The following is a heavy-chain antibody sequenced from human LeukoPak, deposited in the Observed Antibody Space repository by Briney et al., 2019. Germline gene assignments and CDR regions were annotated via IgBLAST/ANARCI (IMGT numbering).Heavy chain of an antibody. D-gene: IGHD2-2*01. V-gene: IGHV3-66*01. CDR2: IYSGGST. CDR3: ARDPTSAYCSSTSCYENNYFDY. Sequence: GGSLRLSCAASGFTVSSNYMSWVRQAPGKGLEWVSVIYSGGSTYYADSVKGRFTISRDNAKNSLYLQMNSLRAEDTAVYYCARDPTSAYCSSTSCYENNYFDYWGQGTLVTVSS. J-gene: IGHJ4*02. CDR1: GFTVSSNY.